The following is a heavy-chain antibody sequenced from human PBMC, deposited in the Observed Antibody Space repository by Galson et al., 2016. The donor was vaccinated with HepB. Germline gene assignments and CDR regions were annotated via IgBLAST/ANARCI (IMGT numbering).Heavy chain of an antibody. V-gene: IGHV4-31*03. CDR2: ISYSWST. CDR3: ARDHCTGGVCYSSPWYYGMDV. CDR1: GGSISSGYYY. Sequence: TLSLTCTVSGGSISSGYYYWSWIRQLPGKGLEWIGYISYSWSTDYNPALQSRVTISADTSKNQFSLKLTSVTAADTAVYYCARDHCTGGVCYSSPWYYGMDVWGQGTTVTVSS. J-gene: IGHJ6*02. D-gene: IGHD2-8*02.